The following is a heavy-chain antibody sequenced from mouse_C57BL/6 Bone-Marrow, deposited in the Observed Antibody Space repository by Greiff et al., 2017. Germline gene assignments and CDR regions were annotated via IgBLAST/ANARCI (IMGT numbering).Heavy chain of an antibody. Sequence: QVQLQQSGAELVRPGASVKLSCKASGYTFTDSYINWVRQRPGQGLEWIARIYPGSGNTYYNEKFKGKATLTAEKSSSTAYMQLSSLTSEDSAVYFWARSRAWFAYWGQGTLVTVSA. CDR3: ARSRAWFAY. CDR1: GYTFTDSY. CDR2: IYPGSGNT. J-gene: IGHJ3*01. V-gene: IGHV1-76*01.